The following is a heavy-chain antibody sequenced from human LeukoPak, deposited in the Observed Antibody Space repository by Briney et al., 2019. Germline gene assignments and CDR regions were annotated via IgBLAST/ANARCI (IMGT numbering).Heavy chain of an antibody. D-gene: IGHD2-15*01. J-gene: IGHJ3*02. CDR2: ISWSRYII. V-gene: IGHV3-9*01. CDR1: GFTFDEYA. CDR3: VRDHVGGSCVDCPLGDAFDT. Sequence: QPGRSLRLSRAASGFTFDEYAMHWVRQAPGKGLEWVSGISWSRYIIEYADSVRGRFTISRDNAKNSLFLQMNSLRAEDSAMYYCVRDHVGGSCVDCPLGDAFDTWGQGTMVTVPS.